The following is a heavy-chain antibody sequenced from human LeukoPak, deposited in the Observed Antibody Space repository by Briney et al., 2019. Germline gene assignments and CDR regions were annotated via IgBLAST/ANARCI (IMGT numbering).Heavy chain of an antibody. Sequence: PGGSLRLSCATSGFTFSTFWMHWVRQAPGKGLEWVSAISGSGGSTYYADSVKGRFTISRDNSKNTLYLQMNSLRAEDTAVYYCAKRIQSAMATGYWGQGTLVTVSS. CDR2: ISGSGGST. D-gene: IGHD5-18*01. V-gene: IGHV3-23*01. CDR3: AKRIQSAMATGY. J-gene: IGHJ4*02. CDR1: GFTFSTFW.